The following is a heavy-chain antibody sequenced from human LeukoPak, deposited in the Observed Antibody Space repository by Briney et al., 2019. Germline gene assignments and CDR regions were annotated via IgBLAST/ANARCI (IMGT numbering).Heavy chain of an antibody. CDR3: ARGHYYDSSGSAFDI. Sequence: RASVKVSCKASGYSFTGYYMHWVRQAPGQGLEWMGWINPNSGGTKYAQKFQGRVTMTRDTSISTAYMELRSLRSDDTAVYYCARGHYYDSSGSAFDIWGQGTMVTVSS. J-gene: IGHJ3*02. V-gene: IGHV1-2*02. CDR2: INPNSGGT. D-gene: IGHD3-22*01. CDR1: GYSFTGYY.